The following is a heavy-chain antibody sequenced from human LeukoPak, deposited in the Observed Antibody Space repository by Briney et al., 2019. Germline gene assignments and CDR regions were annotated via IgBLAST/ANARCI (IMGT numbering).Heavy chain of an antibody. CDR3: ARDGEMATILDY. V-gene: IGHV1-69*16. Sequence: GASVKVSCKASGGTFSSYTISWVRQAPGQGLEWMGRIIPILGIANYAQKFQGRVTITTDESTSTAYMELSSLRSEDTAVYYCARDGEMATILDYWGQGTLVTVSS. CDR2: IIPILGIA. D-gene: IGHD5-24*01. CDR1: GGTFSSYT. J-gene: IGHJ4*02.